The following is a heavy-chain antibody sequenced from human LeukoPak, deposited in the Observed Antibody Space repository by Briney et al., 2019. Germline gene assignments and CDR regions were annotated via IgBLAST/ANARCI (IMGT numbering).Heavy chain of an antibody. J-gene: IGHJ4*02. CDR1: GYSFTSYW. CDR3: ARRRDLYSGSYYPFDY. D-gene: IGHD1-26*01. CDR2: IYPGDSDA. Sequence: GESLKISCKGSGYSFTSYWIGWVRQVPGKGLKWMGIIYPGDSDARYSPSFQGQVTISADKSIRTAYLQWSSLKASDTAMYYCARRRDLYSGSYYPFDYWGQGTLVTVSS. V-gene: IGHV5-51*01.